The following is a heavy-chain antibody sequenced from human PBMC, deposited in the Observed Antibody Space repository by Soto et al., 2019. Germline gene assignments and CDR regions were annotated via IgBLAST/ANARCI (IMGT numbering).Heavy chain of an antibody. Sequence: RASVKVSCKASGYTFTSYGISWVRQAPGQGLEWMGWISAYNGNTNYAQKLQGRVTMTTDTSTGTAYMELRSLRSDDTAVYYCARVRDPTPYDILTGYYPKAFDYWGQGTLVTVSS. J-gene: IGHJ4*02. V-gene: IGHV1-18*01. CDR1: GYTFTSYG. D-gene: IGHD3-9*01. CDR2: ISAYNGNT. CDR3: ARVRDPTPYDILTGYYPKAFDY.